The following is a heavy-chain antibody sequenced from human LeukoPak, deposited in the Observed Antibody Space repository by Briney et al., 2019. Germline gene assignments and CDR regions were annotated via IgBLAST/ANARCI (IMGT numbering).Heavy chain of an antibody. CDR2: ISSSSSYI. V-gene: IGHV3-21*01. Sequence: GGSLRLSCAASGFTFSSYSMNWVRQAPGKGLEWVPSISSSSSYIYYADSVKGRFTISRDNAKNSLYLQMNSLRAEDTAVYYCARDYYGSGSYPYYYYGMDVWGQGTTVTVSS. J-gene: IGHJ6*02. CDR3: ARDYYGSGSYPYYYYGMDV. D-gene: IGHD3-10*01. CDR1: GFTFSSYS.